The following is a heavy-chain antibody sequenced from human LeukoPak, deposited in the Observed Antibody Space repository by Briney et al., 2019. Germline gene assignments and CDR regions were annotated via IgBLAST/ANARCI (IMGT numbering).Heavy chain of an antibody. CDR3: AVPAPDVSVAGRLDH. D-gene: IGHD6-19*01. CDR2: IYYNGLT. V-gene: IGHV4-59*08. J-gene: IGHJ4*02. CDR1: GGSISGFH. Sequence: SETLFLTCTVSGGSISGFHWSWIRQPPGKGPEWLGYIYYNGLTTYNPSLQSRVTISVDTSKNQFSLSLSSVTAADTAVYYCAVPAPDVSVAGRLDHWGLGTLVAVSS.